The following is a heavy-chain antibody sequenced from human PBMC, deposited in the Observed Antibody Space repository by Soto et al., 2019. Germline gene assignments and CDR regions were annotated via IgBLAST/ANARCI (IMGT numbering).Heavy chain of an antibody. Sequence: PWGSLRLSCEASGFTFINYWIILSRQAPWKWLEWVANIRQDGSQKYLVDSVTGRFTISRDNAKNSLYLQMNGLRTEDTAVYYCVRDGSSGWHFDSWGQGTLVTVSS. CDR3: VRDGSSGWHFDS. J-gene: IGHJ4*02. D-gene: IGHD6-19*01. CDR1: GFTFINYW. CDR2: IRQDGSQK. V-gene: IGHV3-7*01.